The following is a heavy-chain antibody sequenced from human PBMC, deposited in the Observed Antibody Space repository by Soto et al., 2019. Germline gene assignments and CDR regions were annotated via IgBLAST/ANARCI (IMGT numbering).Heavy chain of an antibody. J-gene: IGHJ4*02. Sequence: EVQMVESGGGLVKPGGSLRLSCVGSGLSFSDTWMNWVRQAPGKGLEWVGRMMTKSDGGTTDYAAPVKGRFTISRDDSKSILYLQMNSLKTEDTAVYYCTTDLRWEMQFDYWGQGTLVTVSS. CDR1: GLSFSDTW. D-gene: IGHD1-26*01. V-gene: IGHV3-15*07. CDR3: TTDLRWEMQFDY. CDR2: MMTKSDGGTT.